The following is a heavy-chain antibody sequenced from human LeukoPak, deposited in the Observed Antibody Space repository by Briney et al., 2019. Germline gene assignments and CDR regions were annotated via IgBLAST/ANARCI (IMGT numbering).Heavy chain of an antibody. J-gene: IGHJ6*02. Sequence: SVKVSCKTSGGTFSSYAISWVRQAPGQGLEWMGGIIPIFGTANYAQKFQGRVTITADESTSTAYMELSSLRSEDTAVYYCASASHLTSYGMDVWGQGTTVTVSS. D-gene: IGHD3-10*01. CDR1: GGTFSSYA. CDR2: IIPIFGTA. CDR3: ASASHLTSYGMDV. V-gene: IGHV1-69*01.